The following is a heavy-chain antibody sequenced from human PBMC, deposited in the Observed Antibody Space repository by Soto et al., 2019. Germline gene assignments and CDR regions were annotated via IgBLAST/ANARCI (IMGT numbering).Heavy chain of an antibody. V-gene: IGHV1-2*04. Sequence: GASVKVSCKASGYTFTSRYMHWVRQAPGQGLEWMGIINPSDGGTNYAQKFQGWVTMTRDTSISTAYMELSRLRSDDTAVYYCARDRGYYDSSGYYYWGQGTLVTVSS. J-gene: IGHJ4*02. CDR2: INPSDGGT. CDR3: ARDRGYYDSSGYYY. D-gene: IGHD3-22*01. CDR1: GYTFTSRY.